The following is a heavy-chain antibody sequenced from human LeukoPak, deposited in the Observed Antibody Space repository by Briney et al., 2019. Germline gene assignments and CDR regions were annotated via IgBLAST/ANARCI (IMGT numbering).Heavy chain of an antibody. CDR1: GYSISSGYY. D-gene: IGHD6-19*01. CDR3: ARARIAVAGTGLHLDWFDP. CDR2: IYHSGST. V-gene: IGHV4-38-2*02. J-gene: IGHJ5*02. Sequence: SETLSLTCTVSGYSISSGYYWGWIRQPPGKGLEWIGSIYHSGSTYYNPSLKSRVTISVDTSKNQVSLKLNSVTAADTAVYYCARARIAVAGTGLHLDWFDPWGQGTLVTVSS.